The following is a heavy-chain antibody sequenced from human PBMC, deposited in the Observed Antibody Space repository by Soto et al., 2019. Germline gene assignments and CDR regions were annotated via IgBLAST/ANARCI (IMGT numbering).Heavy chain of an antibody. D-gene: IGHD3-10*01. CDR2: ISGNGAAT. Sequence: EAQLVESGGGLVQPGRSLRLSCVASGFTFDDYAIHWVRHAPGKGLEWVSVISGNGAATGYADSVKGRFTISRDNDKNSLYLQMSSLRTEYTAIYYCVTLLLYGSGFDCWGQGTLVTVSS. J-gene: IGHJ4*02. CDR1: GFTFDDYA. CDR3: VTLLLYGSGFDC. V-gene: IGHV3-9*01.